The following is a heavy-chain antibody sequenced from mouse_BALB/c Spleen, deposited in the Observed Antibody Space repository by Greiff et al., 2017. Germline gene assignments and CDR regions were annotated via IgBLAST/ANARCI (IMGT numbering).Heavy chain of an antibody. J-gene: IGHJ4*01. Sequence: EVQLVESGGDLVKPGGSLKLSCAASGFTFSSYGMSWVRQTPDKRLEWVATISSGGSYTYYPDSVKGRFTISRDNAKNTLYLQMSSLKSEDTAMYYCARGRGYDERYAMDYWGQGTSVTVSS. CDR1: GFTFSSYG. V-gene: IGHV5-6*01. CDR2: ISSGGSYT. CDR3: ARGRGYDERYAMDY. D-gene: IGHD2-12*01.